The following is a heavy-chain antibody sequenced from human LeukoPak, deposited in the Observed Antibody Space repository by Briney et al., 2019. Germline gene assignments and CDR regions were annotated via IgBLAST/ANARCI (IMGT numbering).Heavy chain of an antibody. Sequence: GGSLRLSCAASGFTFISYGMQWVRQAPGKGLVWVSRINNGGSDMSYADSVKGRFTISRDNAKNTLYLQMKSLRAEDTAVYYCARELPRKVTLDYWGQGTPVTVSS. D-gene: IGHD2-21*02. CDR3: ARELPRKVTLDY. CDR1: GFTFISYG. V-gene: IGHV3-74*01. CDR2: INNGGSDM. J-gene: IGHJ4*01.